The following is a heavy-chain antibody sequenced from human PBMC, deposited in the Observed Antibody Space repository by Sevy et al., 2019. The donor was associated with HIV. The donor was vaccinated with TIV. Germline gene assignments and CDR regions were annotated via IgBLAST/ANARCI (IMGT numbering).Heavy chain of an antibody. D-gene: IGHD3-16*01. CDR2: ISSSGSTI. J-gene: IGHJ3*02. Sequence: GGSLRLSCAASGFTFSDYYMSWIRQAPGKGLEWVSYISSSGSTIYYADSVKGRFIISRDNAKNSLYLQMNSLRAEDTAVYYCARERTGGSDAFDIWGQGTMVTVSS. CDR1: GFTFSDYY. V-gene: IGHV3-11*04. CDR3: ARERTGGSDAFDI.